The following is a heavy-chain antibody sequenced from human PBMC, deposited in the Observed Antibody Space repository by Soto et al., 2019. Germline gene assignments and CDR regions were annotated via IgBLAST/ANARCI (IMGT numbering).Heavy chain of an antibody. CDR1: GNSFTPYW. CDR2: MYPGDSDT. J-gene: IGHJ4*02. V-gene: IGHV5-51*01. D-gene: IGHD3-3*01. CDR3: ASSLPFFERLIYGLYFDY. Sequence: LWEYLTIPCPPSGNSFTPYWIGWVRQVPGKGPEWLGIMYPGDSDTRYNPSFEGQVIISADKSSRTAYLQWSGLKASDSAIYYCASSLPFFERLIYGLYFDYWGQGTRVTVSP.